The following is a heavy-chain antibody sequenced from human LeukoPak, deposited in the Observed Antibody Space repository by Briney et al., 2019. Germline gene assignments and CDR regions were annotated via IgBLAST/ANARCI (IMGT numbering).Heavy chain of an antibody. D-gene: IGHD4-23*01. CDR3: ARGRDDYGGNGGMDV. CDR2: IYSGGST. V-gene: IGHV3-53*01. Sequence: GGSLRLSCAASGFTFSSYAMSWVRQAPGKGLEWVSVIYSGGSTYYADSVKGRFTISRDNSKNTLYLQMNSLRAEDTAVYYCARGRDDYGGNGGMDVWGKGTTVTVSS. CDR1: GFTFSSYA. J-gene: IGHJ6*03.